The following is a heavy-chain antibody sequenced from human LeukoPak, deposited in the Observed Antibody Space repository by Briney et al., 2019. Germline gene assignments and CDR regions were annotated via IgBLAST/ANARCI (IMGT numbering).Heavy chain of an antibody. J-gene: IGHJ4*02. CDR2: IYSGGST. V-gene: IGHV3-66*01. CDR3: ARSTDYYDSSGYFIY. Sequence: GGSLRLSCAASGFTVSNYYMSWVRQAPGKGLEWVSGIYSGGSTYYADSVKGRFTISRDNAKNSLYLQMNSLRAEDTAVYYCARSTDYYDSSGYFIYWGQGTLVTVSS. D-gene: IGHD3-22*01. CDR1: GFTVSNYY.